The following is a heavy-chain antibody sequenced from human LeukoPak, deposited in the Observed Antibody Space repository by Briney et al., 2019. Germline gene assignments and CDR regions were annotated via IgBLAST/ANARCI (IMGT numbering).Heavy chain of an antibody. J-gene: IGHJ2*01. CDR3: ARQATSTQLPNCYCDL. Sequence: PGESLKISCKGSGYSFTSYWIGWLRQMPGKGLEWMGIIFPGDSDTRYSSSFQGQVTISADKSISTAYLQWSSLKASDTAMYYCARQATSTQLPNCYCDLWGRGTLVTVSS. CDR2: IFPGDSDT. D-gene: IGHD1-1*01. CDR1: GYSFTSYW. V-gene: IGHV5-51*01.